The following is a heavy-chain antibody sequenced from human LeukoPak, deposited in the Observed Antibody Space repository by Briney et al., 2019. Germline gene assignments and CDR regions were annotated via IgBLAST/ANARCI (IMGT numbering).Heavy chain of an antibody. V-gene: IGHV3-74*01. Sequence: PGGSLRLSCAASGFTFSSYWMHWVRQAPGKGRVWVSRINSDGSSTSNADSVKGRFTISRDNAKNTLYLQMNSLRAEDTAVYYCARDMDDSSGYAFDYWGQGTLVTVSS. D-gene: IGHD3-22*01. CDR1: GFTFSSYW. J-gene: IGHJ4*02. CDR3: ARDMDDSSGYAFDY. CDR2: INSDGSST.